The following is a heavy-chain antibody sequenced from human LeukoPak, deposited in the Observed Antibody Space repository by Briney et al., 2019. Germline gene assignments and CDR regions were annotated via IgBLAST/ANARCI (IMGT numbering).Heavy chain of an antibody. V-gene: IGHV1-2*02. CDR3: ASGSGEYDFWH. Sequence: ASVKVSCKASGYTFTDYYMHWVRQAPGQGLEWMGWMNPNSGATNFAQKSQGRVTMTRDTSIGTAYMELSSLRSEDTAVYYCASGSGEYDFWHWGQGTLVTVSS. CDR2: MNPNSGAT. D-gene: IGHD3-3*01. CDR1: GYTFTDYY. J-gene: IGHJ4*02.